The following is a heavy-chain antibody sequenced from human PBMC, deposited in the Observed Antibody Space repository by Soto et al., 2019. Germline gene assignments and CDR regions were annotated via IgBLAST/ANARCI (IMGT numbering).Heavy chain of an antibody. J-gene: IGHJ3*02. CDR1: GFTFGDYA. V-gene: IGHV3-9*01. D-gene: IGHD6-6*01. CDR2: LSWNSGII. Sequence: EVRLVDSGGGLVQPGGSLRLSCAASGFTFGDYAMFWVRQAPGRGLEWVSGLSWNSGIIGYADSVKGRFTISRDNVKTSLYLHMNSLRAEDTALYYCVKSMAGANKDAFDIWGQGTVVTVSS. CDR3: VKSMAGANKDAFDI.